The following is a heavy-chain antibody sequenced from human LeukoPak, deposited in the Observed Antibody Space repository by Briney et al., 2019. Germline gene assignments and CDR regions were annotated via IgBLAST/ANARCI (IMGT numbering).Heavy chain of an antibody. CDR1: GFTFSSYG. D-gene: IGHD3-10*01. J-gene: IGHJ6*03. V-gene: IGHV3-30*18. Sequence: GGSLRLSCAASGFTFSSYGMHWVRQAPGKGLEWVAVISYDGSNKYYADSVKGRFTISRDNSKNTLYLQMNSLRAEDTAVYYCANILFSTMVRGVTGYMDVWGKGTTVTVSS. CDR2: ISYDGSNK. CDR3: ANILFSTMVRGVTGYMDV.